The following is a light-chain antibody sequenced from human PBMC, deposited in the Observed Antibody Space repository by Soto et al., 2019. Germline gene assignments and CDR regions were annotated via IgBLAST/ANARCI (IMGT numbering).Light chain of an antibody. CDR3: SSYTSSSTLGGYV. CDR2: DVS. Sequence: QSVLTQPASVSGSPGQSIPIFCTGTSSDDGGYNYVSWYQQHPGKAPKLMIYDVSNRPSGVSNRFSGSKSGNTASLTISGLQAEDEADYYCSSYTSSSTLGGYVFGTGTKVTVL. CDR1: SSDDGGYNY. J-gene: IGLJ1*01. V-gene: IGLV2-14*01.